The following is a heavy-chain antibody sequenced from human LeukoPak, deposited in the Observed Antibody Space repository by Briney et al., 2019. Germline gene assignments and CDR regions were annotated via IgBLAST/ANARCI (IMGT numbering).Heavy chain of an antibody. J-gene: IGHJ4*02. CDR3: ARDLLDTSGWYGFYFNY. Sequence: PGGSLRLSCAASGFTFSTYTMYWVRHPPGKRLEWVSIIGNNGGGIHYADSVKGRFTISRDNFKNALYLQMNSLRVEDTAVYYCARDLLDTSGWYGFYFNYWGQGTLVTVSS. CDR2: IGNNGGGI. D-gene: IGHD6-19*01. V-gene: IGHV3-23*01. CDR1: GFTFSTYT.